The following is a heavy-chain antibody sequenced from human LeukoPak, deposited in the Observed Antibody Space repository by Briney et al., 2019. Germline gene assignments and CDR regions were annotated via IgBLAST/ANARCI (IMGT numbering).Heavy chain of an antibody. V-gene: IGHV3-30*03. CDR1: GFTFSSYS. J-gene: IGHJ3*02. Sequence: GGSLRLSCAASGFTFSSYSMNWVRQAPGKRLEWVALIPHDGGNKQYGDSAKGRFTVSRENSKNTVDLNMDSLTVDDTAIYYCAREAYSSGRAGTFDIWGQGTMVAVSS. D-gene: IGHD6-19*01. CDR2: IPHDGGNK. CDR3: AREAYSSGRAGTFDI.